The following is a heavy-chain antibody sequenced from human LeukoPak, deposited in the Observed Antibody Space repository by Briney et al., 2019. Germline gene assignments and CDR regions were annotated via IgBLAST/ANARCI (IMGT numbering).Heavy chain of an antibody. Sequence: ASVKVSCKASGYTFTSYYMHWVRQAPGQGLEWMGIINPSGGSTSYAQKFQARVTMTRDTSTSTVHMELSSLRSEDTAVYYCARGAGWEYYDFWSGSGWFDPWGQGTLVTVSS. V-gene: IGHV1-46*01. J-gene: IGHJ5*02. CDR3: ARGAGWEYYDFWSGSGWFDP. CDR2: INPSGGST. D-gene: IGHD3-3*01. CDR1: GYTFTSYY.